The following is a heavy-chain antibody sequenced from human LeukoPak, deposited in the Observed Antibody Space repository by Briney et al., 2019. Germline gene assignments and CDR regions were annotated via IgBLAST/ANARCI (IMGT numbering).Heavy chain of an antibody. CDR1: GFTFSSHG. CDR3: AKDNAWGRYKD. J-gene: IGHJ1*01. CDR2: ISASGGIT. V-gene: IGHV3-23*01. Sequence: GALRLSCAASGFTFSSHGMNWVRQAPGKGLEWVSGISASGGITYYTDSVRGRFTISRDNSKNTVSLQMNSLRGEDTAVYYCAKDNAWGRYKDWGQGTLVTVSS. D-gene: IGHD3-16*01.